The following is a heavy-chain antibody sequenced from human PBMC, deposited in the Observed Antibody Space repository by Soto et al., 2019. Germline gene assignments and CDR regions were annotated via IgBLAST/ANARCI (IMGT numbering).Heavy chain of an antibody. J-gene: IGHJ6*02. Sequence: QVQLVQSGAEVKKPGSSVKVSCKASGGTFSSYAISWVRQAPGQGLEWMGGIIPIFGTANYAQKFQGRVTIIADEATSTADMEVRSLISEDTAVYYCARGAGRDDYYYYYGMDVWGQGTTVTVSS. CDR3: ARGAGRDDYYYYYGMDV. V-gene: IGHV1-69*01. CDR2: IIPIFGTA. CDR1: GGTFSSYA.